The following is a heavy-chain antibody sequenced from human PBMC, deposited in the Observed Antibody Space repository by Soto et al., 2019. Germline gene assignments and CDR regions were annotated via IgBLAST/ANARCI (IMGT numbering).Heavy chain of an antibody. Sequence: SETLSLTCAVYGGSFSGYYWSWIRQPPGKGLEWIGEIDHSGSTNYNPSLKSRVTISVDTSKNQFSLKLSSVTAADTAVYYCARGSLSYYYYYGMDVWGQGTTVTVSS. D-gene: IGHD1-26*01. V-gene: IGHV4-34*01. CDR2: IDHSGST. CDR3: ARGSLSYYYYYGMDV. J-gene: IGHJ6*02. CDR1: GGSFSGYY.